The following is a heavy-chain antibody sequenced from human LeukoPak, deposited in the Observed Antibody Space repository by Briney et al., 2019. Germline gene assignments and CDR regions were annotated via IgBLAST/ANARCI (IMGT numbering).Heavy chain of an antibody. CDR3: ARGIAAAGDY. J-gene: IGHJ4*02. D-gene: IGHD6-13*01. V-gene: IGHV4-39*07. CDR1: GGSISSSSYY. CDR2: IYYSGST. Sequence: SETLSLTCTVSGGSISSSSYYWGWIRQPPGKGLEWIGSIYYSGSTYYNPPLKSRVTISVDTSKNQFSLKLSSVTAADTAVYYCARGIAAAGDYWGQGTLVTVSS.